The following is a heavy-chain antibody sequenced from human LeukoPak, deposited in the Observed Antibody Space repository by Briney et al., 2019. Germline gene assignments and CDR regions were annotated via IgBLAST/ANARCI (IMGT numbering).Heavy chain of an antibody. CDR1: GFTFSSYA. J-gene: IGHJ4*02. CDR3: AKEIGSGWFGELLTRYYFDY. Sequence: QPGGPLRLSCAASGFTFSSYAMSWVRQAPGKGLEWVSAISGSGGSTYYADSVKGRFTISRDNSKNTLYLQMNSLRAEDTAVYYCAKEIGSGWFGELLTRYYFDYWGQGTLVTVSS. V-gene: IGHV3-23*01. D-gene: IGHD3-10*01. CDR2: ISGSGGST.